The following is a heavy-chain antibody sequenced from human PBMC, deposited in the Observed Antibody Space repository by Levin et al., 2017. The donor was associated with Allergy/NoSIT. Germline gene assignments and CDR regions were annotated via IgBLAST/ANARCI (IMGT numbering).Heavy chain of an antibody. CDR3: ARGIAAAGMVAFDI. V-gene: IGHV4-34*01. D-gene: IGHD6-13*01. CDR2: INHSGST. Sequence: GSLRLSCAVYGGSFSGYYWSWIRQPPGKGLEWIGEINHSGSTNYNPSLKSRVTISVDTSKNQFSLKLSSVTAADTAVYYCARGIAAAGMVAFDIWGQGTMVTVSS. J-gene: IGHJ3*02. CDR1: GGSFSGYY.